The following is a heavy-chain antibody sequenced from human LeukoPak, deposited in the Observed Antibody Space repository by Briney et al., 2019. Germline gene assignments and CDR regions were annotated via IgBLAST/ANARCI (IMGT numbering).Heavy chain of an antibody. Sequence: GRSLRLSCAASGFTFSSYGMHWVRQAPGKGLEWVAVIWYDGSNKYYADSVEGRFTISRDNSKNTLYLQMNSLRAEDTAVYYCARERLQWEPYFDYWGQGTLVTVSS. J-gene: IGHJ4*02. V-gene: IGHV3-33*01. CDR3: ARERLQWEPYFDY. CDR2: IWYDGSNK. CDR1: GFTFSSYG. D-gene: IGHD5-24*01.